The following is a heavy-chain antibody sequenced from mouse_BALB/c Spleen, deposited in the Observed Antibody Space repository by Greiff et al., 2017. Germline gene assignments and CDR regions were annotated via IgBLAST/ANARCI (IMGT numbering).Heavy chain of an antibody. CDR3: ARSDDYDAFAY. CDR2: INPGSGGT. CDR1: GYAFTNYL. D-gene: IGHD2-4*01. J-gene: IGHJ3*01. V-gene: IGHV1-54*03. Sequence: QVQLQQSGAELVRPGTSVKVSCKASGYAFTNYLIEWVKQRPGQGLEWIGVINPGSGGTNYNEKFKGKATLTADKSSSTAYMQLSSLTSDDSAVYFCARSDDYDAFAYWGQGTLVTGSA.